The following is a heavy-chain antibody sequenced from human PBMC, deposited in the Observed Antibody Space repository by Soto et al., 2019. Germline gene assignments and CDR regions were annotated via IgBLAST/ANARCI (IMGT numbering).Heavy chain of an antibody. J-gene: IGHJ6*02. CDR1: GFTFSSYG. D-gene: IGHD1-7*01. V-gene: IGHV3-33*01. CDR2: IWYDGSNK. CDR3: ASLVSTEYNWNYVYYGMDV. Sequence: QVQLVESGGGVVQPGRSLRLSCAASGFTFSSYGMHWVRQAPGKGLEWVAVIWYDGSNKYYADSVKGRFTISRDNSKNTLYLQMNSLRAEDTAVYYSASLVSTEYNWNYVYYGMDVWGQGTTVTVSS.